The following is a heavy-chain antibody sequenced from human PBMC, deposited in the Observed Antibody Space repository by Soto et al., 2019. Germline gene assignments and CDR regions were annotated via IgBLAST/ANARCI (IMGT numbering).Heavy chain of an antibody. CDR3: ARPADDYSSSIRAFDI. D-gene: IGHD6-6*01. J-gene: IGHJ3*02. CDR2: IYHSGST. Sequence: QVQLQESGPGLVKPSGTLSLTCAVSGGSISSSNWWSWVRQPPGKGLEWIGEIYHSGSTNYNPSLKSRVTISVDKPKNQSSMKQRSVTAADTAVYYCARPADDYSSSIRAFDIWGHGTMVTVSS. CDR1: GGSISSSNW. V-gene: IGHV4-4*02.